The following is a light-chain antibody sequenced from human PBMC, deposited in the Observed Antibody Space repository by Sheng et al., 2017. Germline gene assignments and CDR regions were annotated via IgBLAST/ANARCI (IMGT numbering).Light chain of an antibody. CDR1: QSLSSY. CDR2: DVS. V-gene: IGKV3-11*01. CDR3: QQRSTWPLT. J-gene: IGKJ4*01. Sequence: EIVLTQSPATLSLSPGERATLSCRASQSLSSYLGWYQQKPGQAPRLLIYDVSSRATGIPARFSGSGSETDFTLTISSLEPEDFAVYYCQQRSTWPLTFGGGTTVEI.